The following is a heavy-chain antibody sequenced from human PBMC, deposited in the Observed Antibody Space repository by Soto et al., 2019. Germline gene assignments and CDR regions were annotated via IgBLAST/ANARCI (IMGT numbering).Heavy chain of an antibody. V-gene: IGHV3-23*01. D-gene: IGHD3-3*01. Sequence: EVQLLESGGGLVQPGGSLRLSCAASGFTFSSYAMSWVRQAPGKGPEWVSAISGSGGSTYYADSVKGRFTISRDNPKNTLYLQMNSLRAEDTAVYYCAKGRIFGVVIPFDYWGQGTLVTVSS. CDR3: AKGRIFGVVIPFDY. CDR2: ISGSGGST. J-gene: IGHJ4*02. CDR1: GFTFSSYA.